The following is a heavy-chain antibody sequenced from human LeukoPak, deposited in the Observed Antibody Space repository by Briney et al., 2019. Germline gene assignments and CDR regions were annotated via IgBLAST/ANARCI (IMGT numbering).Heavy chain of an antibody. D-gene: IGHD1-14*01. CDR1: GYSISTGYY. J-gene: IGHJ3*02. Sequence: SETLSLTCTVSGYSISTGYYWDWIRQPPGKGLEWIGSIYYSGTTYYNPSLKSRVTISVDTSKKQFSLKLRSVTAADTAVYYCARHEWGITNAFDIWGQGTMVTVSS. V-gene: IGHV4-38-2*02. CDR3: ARHEWGITNAFDI. CDR2: IYYSGTT.